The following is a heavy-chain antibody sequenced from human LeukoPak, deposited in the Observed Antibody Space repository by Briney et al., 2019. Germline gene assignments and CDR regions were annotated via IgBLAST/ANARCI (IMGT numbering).Heavy chain of an antibody. J-gene: IGHJ4*02. D-gene: IGHD3-16*01. CDR1: GFNFSSHE. CDR2: ISSSGKTI. V-gene: IGHV3-48*03. Sequence: GGSLRLSCAASGFNFSSHEMNWVRQAPGKGLEWISYISSSGKTIDYGDPVKGRFTTSRDNAESSLFLQMHSLRVEDTAVYFCARDLRGLGTGWGQGTLVTVSS. CDR3: ARDLRGLGTG.